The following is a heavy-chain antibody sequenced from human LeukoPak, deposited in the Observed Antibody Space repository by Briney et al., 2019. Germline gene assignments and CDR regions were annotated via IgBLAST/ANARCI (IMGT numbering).Heavy chain of an antibody. Sequence: AGSLRFSCAGSGFTCSSYSMNWLRQGPGKGLEGVSSICSSSSYIDYADSGKDRFPIPRDNAKNSLCLQMNILRAEDTAVYYCARASIAAAGTRPGFDYWRQGTVDSVRS. CDR2: ICSSSSYI. J-gene: IGHJ4*02. D-gene: IGHD6-13*01. CDR3: ARASIAAAGTRPGFDY. CDR1: GFTCSSYS. V-gene: IGHV3-21*01.